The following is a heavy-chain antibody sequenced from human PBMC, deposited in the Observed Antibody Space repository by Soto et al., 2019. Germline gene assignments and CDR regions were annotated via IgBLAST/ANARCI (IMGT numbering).Heavy chain of an antibody. CDR3: VRGRYGEHYYYYGMDV. J-gene: IGHJ6*02. Sequence: ASVKVSCKASGYTFTSYDINWVRQATGQGLEWMGWMNPNCGNTGYAQKFQGRVTMTRNTSISTAYMELSSLRSEDTAVYYCVRGRYGEHYYYYGMDVWGQGTTVTVSS. CDR2: MNPNCGNT. V-gene: IGHV1-8*01. CDR1: GYTFTSYD. D-gene: IGHD5-18*01.